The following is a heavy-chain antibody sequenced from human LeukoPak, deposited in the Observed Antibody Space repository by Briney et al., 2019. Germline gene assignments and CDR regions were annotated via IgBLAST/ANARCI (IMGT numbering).Heavy chain of an antibody. V-gene: IGHV3-30*18. CDR2: ISYDGSNK. J-gene: IGHJ4*02. D-gene: IGHD6-13*01. CDR3: AKDLGAAANDY. CDR1: GFTFSSYG. Sequence: GGSLRLSCAASGFTFSSYGMHWVRQAPGKGLEWVAVISYDGSNKYYADSVKGRFTISRDNSKNTLYPQMNSLRAEDTAVYYCAKDLGAAANDYWGQGTLVTVSS.